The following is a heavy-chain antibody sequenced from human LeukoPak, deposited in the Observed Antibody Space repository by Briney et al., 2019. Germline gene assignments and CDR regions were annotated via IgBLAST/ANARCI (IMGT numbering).Heavy chain of an antibody. CDR2: IYYSGST. Sequence: SETLSLTCTVSGGSISSYYWSWIRQPPGKGLEWIGYIYYSGSTNYTPSLKSRITISVDTSRNQFSLKLNSVTAADTAVYYCARDFYGDFILDYWGQGTLVTVSS. D-gene: IGHD4-17*01. V-gene: IGHV4-59*01. CDR1: GGSISSYY. J-gene: IGHJ4*02. CDR3: ARDFYGDFILDY.